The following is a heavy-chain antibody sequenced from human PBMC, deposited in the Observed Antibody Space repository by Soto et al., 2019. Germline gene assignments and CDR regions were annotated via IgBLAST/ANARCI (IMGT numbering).Heavy chain of an antibody. CDR3: AKGDGDRTERPPPGPIDY. Sequence: QVQLVESGGGVVQPGRSLRLSCAASGFTFSSYGMHWVRQAPGKGLEWVAVISYDGSNKYYADSVKGRFTISRDKSKNTLYLQMNSLSAEDTAVYYCAKGDGDRTERPPPGPIDYWGQGTLVTVSS. V-gene: IGHV3-30*18. J-gene: IGHJ4*02. D-gene: IGHD4-17*01. CDR2: ISYDGSNK. CDR1: GFTFSSYG.